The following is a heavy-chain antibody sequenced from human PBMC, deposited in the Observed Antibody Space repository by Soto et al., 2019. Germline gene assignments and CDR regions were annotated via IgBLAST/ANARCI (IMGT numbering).Heavy chain of an antibody. CDR3: AKDYQGSTNDDGFFDY. J-gene: IGHJ4*02. Sequence: GGSLILSCAASGFTCSSYGMHWVRQAPGKGLEWVAVVAYDESNKYYEDSVKCRFTISRDNSKNTLYLQMNSLRAEDTAVYYCAKDYQGSTNDDGFFDYWGQGTLVTVSS. CDR1: GFTCSSYG. D-gene: IGHD2-8*01. V-gene: IGHV3-30*18. CDR2: VAYDESNK.